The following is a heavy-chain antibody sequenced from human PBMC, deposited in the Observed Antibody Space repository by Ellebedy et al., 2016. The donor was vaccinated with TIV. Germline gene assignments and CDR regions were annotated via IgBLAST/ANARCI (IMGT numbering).Heavy chain of an antibody. Sequence: ASVKVSXXASGYTFTGYYMHWVRQAPGQGLEWMGWINPNSGGTNYAQKFQGWVTMTRDTSISTAYMELSRLRSDDTAVYYCAREGQDYGGNSNAFDIWGQGTMVTVSS. CDR1: GYTFTGYY. V-gene: IGHV1-2*04. CDR3: AREGQDYGGNSNAFDI. J-gene: IGHJ3*02. D-gene: IGHD4-23*01. CDR2: INPNSGGT.